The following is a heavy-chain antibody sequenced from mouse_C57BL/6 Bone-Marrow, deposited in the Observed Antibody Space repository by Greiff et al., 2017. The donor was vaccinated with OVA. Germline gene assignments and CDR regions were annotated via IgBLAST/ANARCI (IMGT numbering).Heavy chain of an antibody. D-gene: IGHD3-3*01. CDR1: GYTFTDHT. CDR3: ARSKGDALTWFAY. Sequence: QVQLQQSDAELVQPGASVKISCKVSGYTFTDHTIHWMKQRPEQGLEWIGYIYPRDGSTTYNEKFKGKATLTADKSSSTAYMPLNSLTSGDSAVYFCARSKGDALTWFAYWGQGTLVTVSA. J-gene: IGHJ3*01. CDR2: IYPRDGST. V-gene: IGHV1-78*01.